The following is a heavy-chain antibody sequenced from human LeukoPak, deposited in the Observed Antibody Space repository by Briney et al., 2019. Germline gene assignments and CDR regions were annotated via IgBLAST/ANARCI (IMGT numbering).Heavy chain of an antibody. V-gene: IGHV4-34*01. CDR2: INRSEST. CDR3: ARGRPGYFESSGYYKHYYSYDMDV. D-gene: IGHD3-22*01. Sequence: SETLSLTCGVYGGSFSGYYWSWIRQPPGKGLEWVGEINRSESTNYNPSLKSRVTISLDTSKSQFFLKLSSVTAADTAVYYCARGRPGYFESSGYYKHYYSYDMDVWGQGTTVTVFS. CDR1: GGSFSGYY. J-gene: IGHJ6*02.